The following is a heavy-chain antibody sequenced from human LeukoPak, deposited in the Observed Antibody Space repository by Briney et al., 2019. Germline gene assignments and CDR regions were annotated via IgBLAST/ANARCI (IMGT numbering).Heavy chain of an antibody. J-gene: IGHJ4*02. CDR2: ISAYNGNT. CDR1: GYAFTSYG. Sequence: APVKVSCKXSGYAFTSYGISWVRQAPGQGLEWMGWISAYNGNTNYAQKLQGRVTMTTDTSTSTAYMELRSLRSDDTAVYYCARDPYYDSSGYTYFDYWGQGTLVTVSS. D-gene: IGHD3-22*01. V-gene: IGHV1-18*01. CDR3: ARDPYYDSSGYTYFDY.